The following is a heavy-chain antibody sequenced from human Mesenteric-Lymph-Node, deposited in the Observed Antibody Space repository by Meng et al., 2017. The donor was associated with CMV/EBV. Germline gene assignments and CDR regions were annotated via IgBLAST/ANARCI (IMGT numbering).Heavy chain of an antibody. CDR1: GYRFTSYW. V-gene: IGHV5-51*01. CDR2: IYPGDSDT. D-gene: IGHD3-22*01. J-gene: IGHJ4*02. CDR3: ARHDGAYDSSGYYDY. Sequence: GESLKISCKGSGYRFTSYWIGWVRQMPGKGLEWMGIIYPGDSDTRYSPSFQGQVTISADKSITTAYLQWSSLKASDTAVYYCARHDGAYDSSGYYDYWGQGTLVTVSS.